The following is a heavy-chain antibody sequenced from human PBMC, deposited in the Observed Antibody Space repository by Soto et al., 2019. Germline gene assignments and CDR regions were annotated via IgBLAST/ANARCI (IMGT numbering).Heavy chain of an antibody. CDR3: ASELRYFDCPLPSSDY. J-gene: IGHJ4*02. CDR2: ISSSSSYT. Sequence: QVQLVESGGGLVKPGGSLRLSCAASGFTFSDYYMSWIRQAPEKGLEWVSYISSSSSYTNYADSVKGRFTISRDNAKNLLYLQMTRLRAEDTAVYYCASELRYFDCPLPSSDYWGQGTLVTVSS. V-gene: IGHV3-11*05. D-gene: IGHD3-9*01. CDR1: GFTFSDYY.